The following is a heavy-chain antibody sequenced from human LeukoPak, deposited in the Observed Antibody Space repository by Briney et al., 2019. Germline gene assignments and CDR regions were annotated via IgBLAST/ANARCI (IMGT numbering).Heavy chain of an antibody. Sequence: SETLSLTCTVSGYSISSGYYWGWIRQPPGKGLEWIGSIYHSGSTYYNPSLKSRVTISVDTSKNQFSLKLSSVTAADTAVYYCARVLPMVRGVIIRPHAFDIWGQGTMVTVSS. V-gene: IGHV4-38-2*02. D-gene: IGHD3-10*01. CDR3: ARVLPMVRGVIIRPHAFDI. CDR2: IYHSGST. CDR1: GYSISSGYY. J-gene: IGHJ3*02.